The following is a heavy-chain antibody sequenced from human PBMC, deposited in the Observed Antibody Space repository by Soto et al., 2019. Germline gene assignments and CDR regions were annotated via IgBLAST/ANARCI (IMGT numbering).Heavy chain of an antibody. Sequence: PSETLSLTCAVYGGSFSGYYWSWIRQPPGKGLEWIGEINHSGSTNYNPSLKSRVTISVDTSKNQFSLKLSSVTAADTAVYYCARRVTTKYYYYGMDVWGQGTTVTVSS. V-gene: IGHV4-34*01. J-gene: IGHJ6*02. D-gene: IGHD4-17*01. CDR2: INHSGST. CDR3: ARRVTTKYYYYGMDV. CDR1: GGSFSGYY.